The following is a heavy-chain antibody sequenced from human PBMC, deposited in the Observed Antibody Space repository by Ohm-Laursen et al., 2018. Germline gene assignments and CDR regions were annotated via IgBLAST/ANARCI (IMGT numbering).Heavy chain of an antibody. V-gene: IGHV3-30*03. Sequence: SLRLSCAATVSTFSTYTMHWVRQAPGKALGRVAIIVSDGNNKYYADSVEGRFTISRDKFKNTLDLQMHGLRVEDTAVYYCARDEEYRDFYYYGMDVWGQGTTVIVSS. CDR1: VSTFSTYT. J-gene: IGHJ6*02. CDR2: IVSDGNNK. CDR3: ARDEEYRDFYYYGMDV. D-gene: IGHD5-18*01.